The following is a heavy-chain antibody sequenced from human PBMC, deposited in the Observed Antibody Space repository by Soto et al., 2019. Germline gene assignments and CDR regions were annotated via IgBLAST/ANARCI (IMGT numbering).Heavy chain of an antibody. D-gene: IGHD4-17*01. V-gene: IGHV4-4*08. CDR2: IYNSGTT. CDR1: GGSFSNYY. CDR3: ASGAPSRY. J-gene: IGHJ4*02. Sequence: QMQLQESGPGLVKASETLSLTCSVSGGSFSNYYWGWIRQAPGKGLEWIGSIYNSGTTNYNPSLKSRVIISIESSKGQFSLRLNSVTVADSAVYYCASGAPSRYWGQGVLVTVSS.